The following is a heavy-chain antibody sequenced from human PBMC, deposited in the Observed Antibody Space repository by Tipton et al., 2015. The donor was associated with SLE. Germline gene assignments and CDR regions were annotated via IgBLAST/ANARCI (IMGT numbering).Heavy chain of an antibody. CDR1: GFTFDDYA. Sequence: LRLSCTASGFTFDDYAMSWVRQPPGKGLEWIGEINDSGSTNYNPSLKSRVNISIDTSKNQFSLKVNSVTAADTAVYYCAGENSGWYPVTYWGQGSPVTVSS. CDR3: AGENSGWYPVTY. J-gene: IGHJ4*02. V-gene: IGHV4-34*01. D-gene: IGHD6-19*01. CDR2: INDSGST.